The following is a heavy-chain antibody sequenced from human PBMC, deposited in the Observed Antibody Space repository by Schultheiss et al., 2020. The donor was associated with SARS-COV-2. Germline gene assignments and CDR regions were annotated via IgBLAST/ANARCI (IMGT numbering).Heavy chain of an antibody. CDR2: IYYSGST. V-gene: IGHV4-59*12. CDR1: GGYISSYF. D-gene: IGHD3-10*01. J-gene: IGHJ5*02. Sequence: SETLSLTCTVSGGYISSYFWSWIRQHPGKGLEWIGYIYYSGSTYYNPSLKSRVTISVDTSKNQFSLKLSSVTAADTAVYYCAREGGYYYGSGSYSWFDPWGQGTLVTVSS. CDR3: AREGGYYYGSGSYSWFDP.